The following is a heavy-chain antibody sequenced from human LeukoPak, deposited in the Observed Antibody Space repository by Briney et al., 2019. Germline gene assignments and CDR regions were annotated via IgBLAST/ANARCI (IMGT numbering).Heavy chain of an antibody. CDR1: GFTFSGSA. V-gene: IGHV3-73*01. Sequence: GGSLRLSCAASGFTFSGSAIHWVRQASGKGLEWVGRVRSKTHTYATAYAASVKGRFTLSRDDSKNTAYLQMNSLKTEDTAVYYCASLPTDGDYDAFDIWGQGTMVTVSS. CDR2: VRSKTHTYAT. J-gene: IGHJ3*02. D-gene: IGHD4-17*01. CDR3: ASLPTDGDYDAFDI.